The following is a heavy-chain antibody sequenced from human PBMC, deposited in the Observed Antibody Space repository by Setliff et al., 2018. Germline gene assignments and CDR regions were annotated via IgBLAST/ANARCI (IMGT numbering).Heavy chain of an antibody. CDR3: ARVSGMGSPPYYYYYYGMDV. J-gene: IGHJ6*02. V-gene: IGHV4-39*07. CDR2: IYCSGST. CDR1: GGSISSSLYY. D-gene: IGHD6-25*01. Sequence: SETLSLTCTVSGGSISSSLYYWGWIRQPPGKGLEWIGSIYCSGSTYYNPSLKSRVTISVDTSKNQFSLKLSSVTAADTAVYYCARVSGMGSPPYYYYYYGMDVWGQGTTVTVSS.